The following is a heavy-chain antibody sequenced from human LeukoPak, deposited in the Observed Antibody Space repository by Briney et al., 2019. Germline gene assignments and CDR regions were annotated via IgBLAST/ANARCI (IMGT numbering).Heavy chain of an antibody. J-gene: IGHJ4*02. Sequence: SETLSLTCTVSGGSISSSNYYWGWIRQPPGKGLEWIGSIYYSGSTYYNPFLKSRVTISVDTSKNQFSLKLSSVTAADTAVYYCARVPRYSSSFFPFDYWGQGTLVTVSS. V-gene: IGHV4-39*07. CDR1: GGSISSSNYY. CDR3: ARVPRYSSSFFPFDY. CDR2: IYYSGST. D-gene: IGHD6-13*01.